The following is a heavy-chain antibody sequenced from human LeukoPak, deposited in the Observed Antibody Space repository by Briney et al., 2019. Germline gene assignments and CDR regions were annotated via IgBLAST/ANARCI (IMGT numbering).Heavy chain of an antibody. CDR2: INQNGSDK. V-gene: IGHV3-7*03. CDR1: GFTFNNYW. CDR3: ARGTTMTPGIDF. Sequence: GGSLRLSCAASGFTFNNYWMNWVRQAPRKDLEWVANINQNGSDKSYVDSVKGRFTISRDNAKNSVYLQMNSLRAEDTAVYYCARGTTMTPGIDFWGQGTLVTVSS. J-gene: IGHJ4*02. D-gene: IGHD3-22*01.